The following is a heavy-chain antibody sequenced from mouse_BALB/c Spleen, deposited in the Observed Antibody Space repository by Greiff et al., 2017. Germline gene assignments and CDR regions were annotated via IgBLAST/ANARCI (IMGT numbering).Heavy chain of an antibody. Sequence: EVILVESGGGLVKPGGSLKLSCAASGFTFSDYYMYWVRQTPEKRLEWVATISDGGSYTYYPDSVKGRFTISRDNAKNNLYLQMSSLKSEDTAMYYCARGAMDYWGQGTSVTVSS. CDR3: ARGAMDY. V-gene: IGHV5-4*02. CDR1: GFTFSDYY. J-gene: IGHJ4*01. CDR2: ISDGGSYT.